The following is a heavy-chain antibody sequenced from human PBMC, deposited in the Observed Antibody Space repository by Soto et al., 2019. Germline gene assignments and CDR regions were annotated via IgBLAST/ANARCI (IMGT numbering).Heavy chain of an antibody. CDR2: ISGSGGST. V-gene: IGHV3-23*01. J-gene: IGHJ6*02. CDR1: GFTFSSYA. Sequence: GGSLILSCAASGFTFSSYAMSWVRQAPGKGLEWVSAISGSGGSTYYADSVKGRFTISRDNSKNTLYLQMNSLRAEDTAVYYCAKIEMATIYYYYGMDVWGQGTTVTVSS. D-gene: IGHD5-12*01. CDR3: AKIEMATIYYYYGMDV.